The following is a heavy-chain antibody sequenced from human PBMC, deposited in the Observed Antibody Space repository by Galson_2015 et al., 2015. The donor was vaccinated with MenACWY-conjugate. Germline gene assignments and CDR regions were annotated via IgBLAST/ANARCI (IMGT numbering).Heavy chain of an antibody. J-gene: IGHJ5*02. CDR3: VRKMESASNSRTGACFDP. CDR1: GFTFSSYA. CDR2: ISASGSRA. Sequence: SLRLSCAVSGFTFSSYAISWVRQAPGKGLEWVSGISASGSRASYVDSVKGRFTISRDNSKNTVYLQMNSLRVEDTAVYYCVRKMESASNSRTGACFDPWGQVTLVTVSS. D-gene: IGHD2/OR15-2a*01. V-gene: IGHV3-23*01.